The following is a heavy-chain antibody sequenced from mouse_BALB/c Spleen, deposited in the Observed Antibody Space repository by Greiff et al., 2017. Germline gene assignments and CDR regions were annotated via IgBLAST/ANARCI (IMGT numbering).Heavy chain of an antibody. Sequence: EVQGVESGGGLVQPGGSMKLSCVASGFTFSNYWMNWVRQSPEKGLEWVAEIRLKSNNYATHYAESVKGRFTISRDDSKSSVYLQMNNLRAEDTGIYYCTLYDYGFAYWGQGTLVTVSA. V-gene: IGHV6-6*02. CDR3: TLYDYGFAY. D-gene: IGHD2-4*01. CDR2: IRLKSNNYAT. CDR1: GFTFSNYW. J-gene: IGHJ3*01.